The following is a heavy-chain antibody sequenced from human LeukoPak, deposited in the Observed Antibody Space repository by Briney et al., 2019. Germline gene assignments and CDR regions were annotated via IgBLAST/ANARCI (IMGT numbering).Heavy chain of an antibody. Sequence: PGGSLRLSCTASGYTFSSYGMHWVRQAPGQGLEWVGFIRYDGSNKYYADSVKGRITISRDNSKNTPYLQMNSLRAEDTAVYYCAKDLCYPCYYYYYYRDVWGKGTTVTVSS. J-gene: IGHJ6*03. CDR3: AKDLCYPCYYYYYYRDV. D-gene: IGHD2-8*01. CDR2: IRYDGSNK. V-gene: IGHV3-30*02. CDR1: GYTFSSYG.